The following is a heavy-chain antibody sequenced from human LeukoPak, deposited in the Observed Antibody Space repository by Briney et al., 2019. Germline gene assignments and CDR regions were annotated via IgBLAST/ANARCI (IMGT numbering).Heavy chain of an antibody. CDR1: GGSFSGYY. CDR2: INHSGST. D-gene: IGHD5-24*01. Sequence: SETLSLTCAVYGGSFSGYYWSWIRQPPGKGLEWIGEINHSGSTDYNPSLKSRVTISVDTSKNQFSLKLSSVTAADTAVYYCARHRGDGYNFGGQGTLVTVSS. CDR3: ARHRGDGYNF. V-gene: IGHV4-34*01. J-gene: IGHJ4*02.